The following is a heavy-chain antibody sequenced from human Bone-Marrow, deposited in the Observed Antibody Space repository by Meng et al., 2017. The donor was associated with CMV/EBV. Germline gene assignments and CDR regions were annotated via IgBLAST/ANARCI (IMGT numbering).Heavy chain of an antibody. V-gene: IGHV1-2*02. J-gene: IGHJ4*02. CDR1: GYTFTGYY. Sequence: ASVKVSCKASGYTFTGYYMHWVRQAPGQGLEWMGWINPNSGGTNYAQKFQGRVTMTRDTSISTAYMALSRLRSDDTAVYYCASEHKGGYSSGWYPDYWGQGTLVTVSS. CDR3: ASEHKGGYSSGWYPDY. CDR2: INPNSGGT. D-gene: IGHD6-19*01.